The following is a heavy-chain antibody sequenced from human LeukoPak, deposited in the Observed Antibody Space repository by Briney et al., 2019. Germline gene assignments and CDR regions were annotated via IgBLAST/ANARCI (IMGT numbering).Heavy chain of an antibody. CDR3: AKGTGGSSWSPNRD. J-gene: IGHJ4*02. CDR1: GFSFSSYA. V-gene: IGHV3-23*01. D-gene: IGHD6-13*01. Sequence: PGGSLRLSCAASGFSFSSYAMSWVRQAPGKGLEWVSDISGSAGSTYYADSVKGRFTISRDNSKNTLYLQMNSLRGEDTAVYYCAKGTGGSSWSPNRDWGQGTLVTVSS. CDR2: ISGSAGST.